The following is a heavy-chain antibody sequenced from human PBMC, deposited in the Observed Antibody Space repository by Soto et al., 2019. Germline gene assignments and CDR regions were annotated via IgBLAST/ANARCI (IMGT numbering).Heavy chain of an antibody. V-gene: IGHV3-30-3*01. Sequence: GGSLRLSCAASGFTFSNFVMHWVRQTPGKGLEWVAVISDDGTNKHYADSVKGRFTISRDNSKNTLYVQMNSLRTEDTAVYYCARETQWLVFDYWGQGTLVTVS. CDR1: GFTFSNFV. J-gene: IGHJ4*02. D-gene: IGHD6-19*01. CDR2: ISDDGTNK. CDR3: ARETQWLVFDY.